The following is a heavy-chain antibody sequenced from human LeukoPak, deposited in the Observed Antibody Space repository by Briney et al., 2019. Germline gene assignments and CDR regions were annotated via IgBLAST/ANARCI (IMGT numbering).Heavy chain of an antibody. D-gene: IGHD3-10*01. J-gene: IGHJ5*02. Sequence: GGSLRLSCAASGFSFSNYGMHWVRQAPGKRLEWVAFIWYDGGKTFYVDSVKGRFTISRDNSKNTLYLQMNSLRPEDTAFYYCVKGDYYGSGSWGQGILVTVSS. CDR2: IWYDGGKT. CDR1: GFSFSNYG. CDR3: VKGDYYGSGS. V-gene: IGHV3-30*02.